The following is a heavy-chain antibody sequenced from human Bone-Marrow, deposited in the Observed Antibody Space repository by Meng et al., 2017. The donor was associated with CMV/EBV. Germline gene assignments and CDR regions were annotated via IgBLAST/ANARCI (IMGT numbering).Heavy chain of an antibody. CDR2: ISSSSSYI. J-gene: IGHJ6*02. V-gene: IGHV3-21*01. D-gene: IGHD3-3*01. CDR3: ARDYDFWSGYYERRGDGMDV. Sequence: GESLKISCAASGFTFSSYSMNWVRQAPGKGLEWVSSISSSSSYIYYADSVKGRFTISRDNAKNSLYLQMNSLRAEDTAVYYCARDYDFWSGYYERRGDGMDVWGQGTTVTVSS. CDR1: GFTFSSYS.